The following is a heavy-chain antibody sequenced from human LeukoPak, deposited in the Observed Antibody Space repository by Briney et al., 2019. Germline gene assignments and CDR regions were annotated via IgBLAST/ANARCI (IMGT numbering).Heavy chain of an antibody. CDR1: GGSISSYY. V-gene: IGHV4-4*07. J-gene: IGHJ3*02. CDR3: ASRPRGYSYGLSAFDI. Sequence: SETLSLTCTVSGGSISSYYWSWIRQPAGKGLEWIGRIYTSGSTNYNPSPKSRVTMSVDTSKNQFSLKLSSVTAADTAVYYCASRPRGYSYGLSAFDIWGQGTMVTVSS. D-gene: IGHD5-18*01. CDR2: IYTSGST.